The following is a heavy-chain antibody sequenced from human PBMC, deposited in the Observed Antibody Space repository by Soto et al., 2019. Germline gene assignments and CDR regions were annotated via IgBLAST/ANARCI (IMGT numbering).Heavy chain of an antibody. CDR3: ARATELRYVEWSVYRGGNYAMDV. V-gene: IGHV1-8*01. CDR2: VSPDSGST. D-gene: IGHD3-3*01. J-gene: IGHJ6*02. Sequence: QVQLVQSGAEVKKPGASVRVSCKASGYTFSGYDINWVRQATGQGLEWMGWVSPDSGSTGYAGIFKGRVTIPLDRPTTTAYMDLSSLTSEDSAVYYCARATELRYVEWSVYRGGNYAMDVWGQGTTVTVSS. CDR1: GYTFSGYD.